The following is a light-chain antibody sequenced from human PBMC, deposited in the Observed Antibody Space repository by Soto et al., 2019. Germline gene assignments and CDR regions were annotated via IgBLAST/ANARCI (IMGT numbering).Light chain of an antibody. CDR2: DAS. J-gene: IGKJ1*01. CDR3: QYYSDYSWT. V-gene: IGKV1-5*01. CDR1: QTHTAY. Sequence: DVQLTQSPSSLSASVGDRVTITCRASQTHTAYLAWYQQKPGTAPKLLIYDASSLESGVPSRFSGSRSGTQFTLTISRLQPDDFATYYCQYYSDYSWTFGQGTKVDIK.